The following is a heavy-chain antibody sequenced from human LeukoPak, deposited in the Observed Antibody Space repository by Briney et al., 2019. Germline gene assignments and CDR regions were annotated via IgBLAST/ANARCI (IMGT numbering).Heavy chain of an antibody. CDR1: GFTFSSYS. J-gene: IGHJ4*02. Sequence: GGSLRLSCAASGFTFSSYSMTWVRQAPGRGLEWVSTISSSSSYIYYADSVKGRFTISRDNAKNSLYLQMNSLRAEDMAVYYCARSRAHDYWGQGTLVTVSS. V-gene: IGHV3-21*01. CDR2: ISSSSSYI. CDR3: ARSRAHDY.